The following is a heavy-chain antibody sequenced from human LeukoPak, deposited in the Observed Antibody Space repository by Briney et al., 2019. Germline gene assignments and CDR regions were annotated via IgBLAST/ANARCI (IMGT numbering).Heavy chain of an antibody. Sequence: SETLSLTCTVSGGSISSYYWSWIRQPAGKGLEWIGYIYHSGSTYYNPSLKSRVTMSVDTFKNQFSLKLSSVTAADTAVYYCARHGGTRVTLVEVYYFDYWGQGTLVTVSS. D-gene: IGHD4-11*01. J-gene: IGHJ4*02. CDR3: ARHGGTRVTLVEVYYFDY. CDR1: GGSISSYY. V-gene: IGHV4-59*04. CDR2: IYHSGST.